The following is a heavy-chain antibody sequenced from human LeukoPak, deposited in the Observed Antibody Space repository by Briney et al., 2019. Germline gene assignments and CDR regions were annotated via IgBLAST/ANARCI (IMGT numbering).Heavy chain of an antibody. J-gene: IGHJ5*02. Sequence: PSETLSLTCTVSSGSISSYYWSWLRQPAGKGLEWLGRIYTSGSTDYNSSLKSRVAMSLDTSKNQFSLKLRSVTAADTAVYYCARDWNAGSGWFLWFDPWGQGTLVTVSS. V-gene: IGHV4-4*07. CDR2: IYTSGST. CDR1: SGSISSYY. CDR3: ARDWNAGSGWFLWFDP. D-gene: IGHD6-19*01.